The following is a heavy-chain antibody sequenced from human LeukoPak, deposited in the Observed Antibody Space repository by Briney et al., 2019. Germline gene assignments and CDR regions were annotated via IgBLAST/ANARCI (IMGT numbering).Heavy chain of an antibody. CDR2: INAYGSST. CDR1: GFTFSTYW. V-gene: IGHV3-74*01. D-gene: IGHD4-17*01. CDR3: TFSSYGDHVGVDALDM. Sequence: GGSLRLSCAASGFTFSTYWMHWVRQAQGKGLVWVSRINAYGSSTNYADSVKGRFTISRDNAKNTVYLQMNSLSAEDTAMYYCTFSSYGDHVGVDALDMWGQGTMVTVSS. J-gene: IGHJ3*02.